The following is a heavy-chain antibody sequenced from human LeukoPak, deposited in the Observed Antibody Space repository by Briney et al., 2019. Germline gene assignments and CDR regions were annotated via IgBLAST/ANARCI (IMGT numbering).Heavy chain of an antibody. CDR3: AVAYSSSGYYPVDY. J-gene: IGHJ4*02. D-gene: IGHD3-22*01. CDR2: ISYDGSNK. CDR1: GFTFSSYG. Sequence: TGGSLRLSCAASGFTFSSYGMHWVRQAPGKGLEGVAVISYDGSNKYYADSVKGRFTISRDNSKNTLYLQMNSLRAEDTAVYYCAVAYSSSGYYPVDYWGQGTLVTVSS. V-gene: IGHV3-30*03.